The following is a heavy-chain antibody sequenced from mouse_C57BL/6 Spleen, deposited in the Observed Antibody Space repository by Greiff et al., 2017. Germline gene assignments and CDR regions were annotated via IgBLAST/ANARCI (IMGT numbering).Heavy chain of an antibody. Sequence: QVQLQQSGPELVKPGASVKISCKASGYAFSSSWMNWVKQRPGKGLEWIGRIYPGDGDTNYNGKFKGKATLTADKSSSTAYMQLSSLTSEDSAVYFCARNYYGSSSSFDYWGQGTTLTVSS. D-gene: IGHD1-1*01. J-gene: IGHJ2*01. CDR2: IYPGDGDT. CDR1: GYAFSSSW. V-gene: IGHV1-82*01. CDR3: ARNYYGSSSSFDY.